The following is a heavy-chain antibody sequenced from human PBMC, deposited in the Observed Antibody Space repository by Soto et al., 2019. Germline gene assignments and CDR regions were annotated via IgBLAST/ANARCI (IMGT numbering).Heavy chain of an antibody. D-gene: IGHD6-13*01. CDR2: VSGSGGST. Sequence: EVQLLESGGGLVQPGGSLRLSCAASGFTFSSYAMSWVRQAPGKGLEWVSAVSGSGGSTYYADSVKGRFTISRDNSKTTLYLQMNSLRAEDTAVYYCAKNGYSSSPQSWYFDLWGRGTLVTVSS. V-gene: IGHV3-23*01. J-gene: IGHJ2*01. CDR3: AKNGYSSSPQSWYFDL. CDR1: GFTFSSYA.